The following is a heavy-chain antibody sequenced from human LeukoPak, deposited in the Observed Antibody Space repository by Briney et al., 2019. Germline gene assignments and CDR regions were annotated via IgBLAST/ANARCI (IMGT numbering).Heavy chain of an antibody. V-gene: IGHV4-39*01. CDR3: ARWVVDDRSRPPDYCFDY. J-gene: IGHJ4*02. CDR2: VYSSRIT. Sequence: SETLSLTCTVSGGSISISSSYWGWIRQPPGKGLQWIGSVYSSRITYYNPSLKSRVTISVDTSKYQFSLKLNSVTAADTAVYYCARWVVDDRSRPPDYCFDYWGQGILVTVSS. D-gene: IGHD2-21*02. CDR1: GGSISISSSY.